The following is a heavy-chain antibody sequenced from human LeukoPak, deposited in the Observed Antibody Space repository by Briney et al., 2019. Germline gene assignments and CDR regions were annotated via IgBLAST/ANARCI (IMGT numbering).Heavy chain of an antibody. CDR3: ARHGHSYGYVDY. CDR2: IYYTGST. J-gene: IGHJ4*02. CDR1: RGSISSGSYY. Sequence: SETLSLTCSVSRGSISSGSYYWGWLRQPPGKGLEWIASIYYTGSTYYNPSLKSRVAISEDKSKNQFSLRLSSVTAAYTAVYYCARHGHSYGYVDYWGQGTLVTVSS. V-gene: IGHV4-39*01. D-gene: IGHD5-18*01.